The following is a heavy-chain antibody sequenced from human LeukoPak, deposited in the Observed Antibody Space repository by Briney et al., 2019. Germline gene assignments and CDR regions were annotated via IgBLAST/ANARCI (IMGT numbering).Heavy chain of an antibody. CDR2: ISSSGSTI. J-gene: IGHJ4*02. D-gene: IGHD6-13*01. Sequence: GGSLRLSCAASGLTFSDYYMSWIRQAPGKGLEWVSYISSSGSTIYYADSVKGRFTISRDNAKNSLYLQMNSLRAEDTAVYYCARDSSSSSWYEDWEYFDYWGQGTLVTVSS. CDR1: GLTFSDYY. CDR3: ARDSSSSSWYEDWEYFDY. V-gene: IGHV3-11*01.